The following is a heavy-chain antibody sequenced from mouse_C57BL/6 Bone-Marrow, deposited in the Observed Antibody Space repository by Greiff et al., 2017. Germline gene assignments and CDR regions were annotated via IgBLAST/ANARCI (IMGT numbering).Heavy chain of an antibody. Sequence: QVQLQQSGAELMKPGASVKLSCKATGYTFTGYWIEWVKQRPGHGLEWIGEILPGSGSTNYNEKFKGKATFTADTSSNTTYKQLSSLTTDDSAIYYCARIPPNWSIDYWGQGTTLTVSS. J-gene: IGHJ2*01. D-gene: IGHD4-1*01. V-gene: IGHV1-9*01. CDR2: ILPGSGST. CDR3: ARIPPNWSIDY. CDR1: GYTFTGYW.